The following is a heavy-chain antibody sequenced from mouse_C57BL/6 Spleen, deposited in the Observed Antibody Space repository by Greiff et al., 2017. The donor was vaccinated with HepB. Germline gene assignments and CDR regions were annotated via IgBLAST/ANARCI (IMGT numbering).Heavy chain of an antibody. CDR1: GYSITSGYD. Sequence: ESGPGLVKPSQSLSLTCTVTGYSITSGYDWHWIRHFPGNKLEWMGYISYSGSTNYNPSLKSRISITHDTSKNHFFLKVNSVTTEDTATYYCARAVVAYYFDYWGQGTTLTVSS. D-gene: IGHD1-1*01. CDR2: ISYSGST. V-gene: IGHV3-1*01. J-gene: IGHJ2*01. CDR3: ARAVVAYYFDY.